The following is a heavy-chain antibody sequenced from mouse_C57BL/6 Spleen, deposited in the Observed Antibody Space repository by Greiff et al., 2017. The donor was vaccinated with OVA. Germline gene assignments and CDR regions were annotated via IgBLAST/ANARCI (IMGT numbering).Heavy chain of an antibody. J-gene: IGHJ4*01. CDR3: ARGGNHTFPYAMDY. V-gene: IGHV1-52*01. D-gene: IGHD2-1*01. CDR1: GYTFTSYW. CDR2: IDPSDSET. Sequence: QVQLQQSGAELVRPGSSVKLSCKASGYTFTSYWMHWVKQRPIQGLEWIGNIDPSDSETHYNQKFKDKATLTVDKSSSTAYMQLSSLTSEDSAVYYCARGGNHTFPYAMDYWGQGTSVTVSS.